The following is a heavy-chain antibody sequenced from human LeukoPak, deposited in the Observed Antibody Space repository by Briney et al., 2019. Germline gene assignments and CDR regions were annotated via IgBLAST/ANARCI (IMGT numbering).Heavy chain of an antibody. J-gene: IGHJ6*02. V-gene: IGHV4-59*01. CDR3: ARDNWNYGSSMDV. D-gene: IGHD1-7*01. CDR2: IYYTGTT. CDR1: GDSTNTYF. Sequence: PSETLSLTCTISGDSTNTYFWSWIRQPPGKGLDWIGYIYYTGTTNYNPSLKSRVTISMDTSKNQFSLKVSSVTAADTGVYHCARDNWNYGSSMDVWGQGTTVTVSS.